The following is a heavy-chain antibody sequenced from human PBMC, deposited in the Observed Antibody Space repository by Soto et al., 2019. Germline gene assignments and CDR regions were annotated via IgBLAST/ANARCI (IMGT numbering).Heavy chain of an antibody. CDR2: INHSGST. D-gene: IGHD1-26*01. V-gene: IGHV4-34*01. Sequence: SETLSLTCAVYGGSFIGYYWSWILQPPWKGLEWIEEINHSGSTNYNPSLKSRVTISVDTSKNQFSLKLSSVTAADTAVYYCARGKSRIVGATSVYYYGMDVWGQGTTVTVSS. CDR3: ARGKSRIVGATSVYYYGMDV. J-gene: IGHJ6*02. CDR1: GGSFIGYY.